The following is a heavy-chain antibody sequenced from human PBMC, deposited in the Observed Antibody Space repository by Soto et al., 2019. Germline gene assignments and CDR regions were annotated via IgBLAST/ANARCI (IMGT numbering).Heavy chain of an antibody. Sequence: LRLSCAASGFIFENYGMSWVRQAPGKGLEWISSISGSGFKKYYADSVKGRFTISRDNSKSTVYLELNNLSAEDTAVYHCAKNQGVELVPLATVDWFDPWGQGSVVTVSS. V-gene: IGHV3-23*01. CDR3: AKNQGVELVPLATVDWFDP. J-gene: IGHJ5*02. D-gene: IGHD1-26*01. CDR1: GFIFENYG. CDR2: ISGSGFKK.